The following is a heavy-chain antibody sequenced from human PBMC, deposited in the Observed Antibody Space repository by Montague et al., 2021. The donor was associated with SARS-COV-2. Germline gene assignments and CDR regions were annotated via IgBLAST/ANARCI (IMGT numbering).Heavy chain of an antibody. CDR2: IYSGGST. J-gene: IGHJ4*02. Sequence: SLRLSCAASGFTVSSNYMSWVRQAPGKGLEWVSVIYSGGSTYYADSVKGRFTISRDNSKNTLYLQMNSLRAEDTAVYYCARDLPGEEGYSDYWGQGTLVTVSS. V-gene: IGHV3-66*01. CDR3: ARDLPGEEGYSDY. D-gene: IGHD3-10*01. CDR1: GFTVSSNY.